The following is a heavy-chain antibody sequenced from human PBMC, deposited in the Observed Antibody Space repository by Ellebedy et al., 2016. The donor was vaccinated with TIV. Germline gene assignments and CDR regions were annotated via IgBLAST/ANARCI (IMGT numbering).Heavy chain of an antibody. D-gene: IGHD4-17*01. Sequence: GGSLRLSCVGSGFSFRSYWMSWVRQAPGKGLEWVANMRQDGGDKYYVDSVKGRFTISRDNAQTSLYLQMNSLGADDTATYYCASDGSYGDYRSPTHAFVMWGQGTMVSVSS. J-gene: IGHJ3*02. V-gene: IGHV3-7*01. CDR1: GFSFRSYW. CDR2: MRQDGGDK. CDR3: ASDGSYGDYRSPTHAFVM.